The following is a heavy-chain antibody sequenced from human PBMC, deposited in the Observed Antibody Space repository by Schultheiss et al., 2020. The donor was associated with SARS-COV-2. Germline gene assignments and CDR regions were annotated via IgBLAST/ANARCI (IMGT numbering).Heavy chain of an antibody. D-gene: IGHD1-26*01. Sequence: ESLKISCAVSDGSFSDYYWTWIRQPPGKGLEWIGEINHSGSTNYNPSLKSRVTISVDTSKNQVSLKVRSVTAADTAVYYCARVVGGPTFEAFFGMDVWGQGTTVTVSS. J-gene: IGHJ6*02. CDR2: INHSGST. CDR1: DGSFSDYY. CDR3: ARVVGGPTFEAFFGMDV. V-gene: IGHV4-34*01.